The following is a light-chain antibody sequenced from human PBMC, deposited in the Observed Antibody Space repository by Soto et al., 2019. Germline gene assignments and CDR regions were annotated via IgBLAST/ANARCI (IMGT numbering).Light chain of an antibody. J-gene: IGKJ1*01. CDR2: AAA. V-gene: IGKV1-39*01. Sequence: DIQMTQSPSSLSASLGERVIITCRASQSISKSLNWYQQKPGEAPNLLISAAANLQSGVPSRFSGSGSGTLFSLTINSLQPEDIAVYYCQQSYNFPRTFGQGTKLEVK. CDR1: QSISKS. CDR3: QQSYNFPRT.